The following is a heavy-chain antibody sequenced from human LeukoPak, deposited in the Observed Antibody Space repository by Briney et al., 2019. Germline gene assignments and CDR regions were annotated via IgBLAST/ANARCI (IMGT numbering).Heavy chain of an antibody. CDR2: ISSNGGST. CDR1: GFTFSSYA. Sequence: PGGSLRLSCAASGFTFSSYAMHWVRQAPGKGLEYVSAISSNGGSTYYANSVKGRFTISRDNSKNTLYLQMGSLRAEDMAVYYCARDGDSGSYTSNLTYWGQGTLVTVSS. J-gene: IGHJ4*02. D-gene: IGHD1-26*01. CDR3: ARDGDSGSYTSNLTY. V-gene: IGHV3-64*01.